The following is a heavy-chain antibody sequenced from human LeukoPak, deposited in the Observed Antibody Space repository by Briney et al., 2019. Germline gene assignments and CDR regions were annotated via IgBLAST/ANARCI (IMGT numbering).Heavy chain of an antibody. J-gene: IGHJ4*02. Sequence: ASVKVSCKASGYTFTSYGISWVRQAPGQGLEWMGWISAYNGNTNYAQKLQGRVTMTTDTSTSTAYMELRSLRSDDTAVYYCARVGQLRFLEWLLADYWGQGTLVTVSS. D-gene: IGHD3-3*01. CDR3: ARVGQLRFLEWLLADY. V-gene: IGHV1-18*01. CDR1: GYTFTSYG. CDR2: ISAYNGNT.